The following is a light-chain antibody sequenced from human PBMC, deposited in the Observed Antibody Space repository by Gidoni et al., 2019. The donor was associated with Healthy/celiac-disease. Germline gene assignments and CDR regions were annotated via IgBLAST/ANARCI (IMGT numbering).Light chain of an antibody. CDR1: QGISSY. V-gene: IGKV1-9*01. Sequence: DIQLTQSPSFLSASVGDRVTITCRASQGISSYLAWYQQKPGKAPKLLIYAASTLQSGVPSRFSGSGSGPEFTLTISSLQPEDFATYYCQQLNSYPITFGPXTKVDIK. CDR3: QQLNSYPIT. J-gene: IGKJ3*01. CDR2: AAS.